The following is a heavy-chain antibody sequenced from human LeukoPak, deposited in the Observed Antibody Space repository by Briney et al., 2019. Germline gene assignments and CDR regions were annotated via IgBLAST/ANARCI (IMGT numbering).Heavy chain of an antibody. D-gene: IGHD5-24*01. V-gene: IGHV4-34*08. CDR2: INHSGST. Sequence: GSLRLSCAASGFTFSSYWMSWVRQAPGKGLEWIGEINHSGSTNYNPSLKSRVTISVDTSKNQFSLKLSSVTAADTAVYYCVRQVAYNYNYFDSWGHGTLVIVSS. CDR3: VRQVAYNYNYFDS. CDR1: GFTFSSYW. J-gene: IGHJ4*01.